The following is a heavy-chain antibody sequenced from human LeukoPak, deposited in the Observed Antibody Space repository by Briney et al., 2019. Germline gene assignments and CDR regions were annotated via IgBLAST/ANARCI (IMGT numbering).Heavy chain of an antibody. CDR1: GFTFSDFA. D-gene: IGHD2/OR15-2a*01. J-gene: IGHJ6*03. CDR3: AKGGSTTGEDYYYYYMDV. V-gene: IGHV3-23*01. Sequence: GGSLRLSCAASGFTFSDFAMIWVRQPPGKGLEWVSSIFQGGGEIHYADSVRGRFTISRDNSRSTLFLQMNSLRAEDTAVYYCAKGGSTTGEDYYYYYMDVWGKGTTVTVSS. CDR2: IFQGGGEI.